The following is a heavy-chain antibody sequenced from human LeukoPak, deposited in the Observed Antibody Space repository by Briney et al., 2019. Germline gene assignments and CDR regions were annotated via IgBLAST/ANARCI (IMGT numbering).Heavy chain of an antibody. CDR1: GYTFTDYY. J-gene: IGHJ4*02. CDR2: INPSSGGT. D-gene: IGHD5-12*01. Sequence: ASVKVSCKASGYTFTDYYMHWVRQAPGQGLEWMGWINPSSGGTNYAQKFQGRVTVTRDTSISTAYMELSRLRSDDTAVYYCARTKWGYSGYDYGYWGQGTLVTVSS. CDR3: ARTKWGYSGYDYGY. V-gene: IGHV1-2*02.